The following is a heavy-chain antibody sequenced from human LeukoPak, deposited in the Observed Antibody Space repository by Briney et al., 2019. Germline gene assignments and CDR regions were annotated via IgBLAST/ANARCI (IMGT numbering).Heavy chain of an antibody. CDR1: GFAFSSYA. D-gene: IGHD3-9*01. Sequence: QPGGSLRLSCAASGFAFSSYAMSWVRQAPGKGLEWVSAISGSGGSTYYADSVKGRFTISRDNSKNTLYLQMNSLRAEDTAVYYCAKVLTFDYAGNWFDPWGQGTLVTVSS. V-gene: IGHV3-23*01. CDR2: ISGSGGST. J-gene: IGHJ5*02. CDR3: AKVLTFDYAGNWFDP.